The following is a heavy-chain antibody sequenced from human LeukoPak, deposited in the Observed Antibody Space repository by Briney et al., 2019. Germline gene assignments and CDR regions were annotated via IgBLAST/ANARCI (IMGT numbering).Heavy chain of an antibody. CDR2: IYSGGST. D-gene: IGHD4-23*01. V-gene: IGHV3-53*01. J-gene: IGHJ3*02. CDR1: GFTVSSNY. CDR3: ARDAAYGGNPRVAFDI. Sequence: PGGSLRLSCAASGFTVSSNYMSWVRQAPGKGLEWVSVIYSGGSTYYADSVKGRFTISRDNSKNTLYLQMNSLRAEDTAVYYCARDAAYGGNPRVAFDIWGQGTMVTVSS.